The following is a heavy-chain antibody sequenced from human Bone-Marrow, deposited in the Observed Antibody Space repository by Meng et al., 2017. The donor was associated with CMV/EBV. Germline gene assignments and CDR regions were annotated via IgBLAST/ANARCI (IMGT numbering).Heavy chain of an antibody. CDR1: GFIFSSYN. D-gene: IGHD3-22*01. Sequence: GGSLRLSCVASGFIFSSYNMNWVRQAPGKGLEWVSSVSSSSSYIYYADSMKGRFTISRDNSKNTLYLQMNSLRAEDTAVYYCARDSDYYDSSGYYFHFDYWGQGTLVTVSS. CDR3: ARDSDYYDSSGYYFHFDY. J-gene: IGHJ4*02. V-gene: IGHV3-21*01. CDR2: VSSSSSYI.